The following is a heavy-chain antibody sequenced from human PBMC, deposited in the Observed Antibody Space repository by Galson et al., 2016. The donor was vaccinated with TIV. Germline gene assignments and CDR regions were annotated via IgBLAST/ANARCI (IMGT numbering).Heavy chain of an antibody. J-gene: IGHJ5*02. CDR2: ITTSGGDT. Sequence: SLRLSCAASGFTFSNYAMTWVRQAPGKGLEWVSTITTSGGDTYYGDSVKGRFTISRDSSTNTLFLQMNGLRADDTAIYFCAQDPDMVYAITDRFDPWGQGTLVTVSS. D-gene: IGHD2-8*01. CDR3: AQDPDMVYAITDRFDP. V-gene: IGHV3-23*01. CDR1: GFTFSNYA.